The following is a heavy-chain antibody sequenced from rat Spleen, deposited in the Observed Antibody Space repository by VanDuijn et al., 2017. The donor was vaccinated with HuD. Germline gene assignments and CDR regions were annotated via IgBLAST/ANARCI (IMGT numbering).Heavy chain of an antibody. V-gene: IGHV2S8*01. CDR2: ISTGGYT. J-gene: IGHJ2*01. CDR1: GFSLTSNG. CDR3: ARDPYSRPFDY. D-gene: IGHD1-2*01. Sequence: QVQLKESGPGLVQPSQTLSLTCTVSGFSLTSNGVSWVRQPPGKGLEWIATISTGGYTYYNVPLKSRLSISRDTSKSQLFLKMNSLQTEDTATYYCARDPYSRPFDYWGQGVMVTVSS.